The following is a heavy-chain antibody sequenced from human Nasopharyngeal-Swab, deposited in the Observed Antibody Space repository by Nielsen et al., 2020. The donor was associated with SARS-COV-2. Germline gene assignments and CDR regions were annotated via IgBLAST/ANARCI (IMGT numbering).Heavy chain of an antibody. J-gene: IGHJ6*02. V-gene: IGHV3-15*01. Sequence: ESPKISCAASGFTFSNAWMSWVRQAPGKGLEWVGRIKSKTDGGTTDYAAPVKGRFTISRDDSKNTLYLQMNSLKTEDTAVYYCTTESVWGSYRYLGYYYYYYGMDVWGQGTTVTVSS. CDR3: TTESVWGSYRYLGYYYYYYGMDV. D-gene: IGHD3-16*02. CDR1: GFTFSNAW. CDR2: IKSKTDGGTT.